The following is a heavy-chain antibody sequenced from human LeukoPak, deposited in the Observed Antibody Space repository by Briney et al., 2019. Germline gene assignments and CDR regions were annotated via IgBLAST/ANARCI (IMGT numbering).Heavy chain of an antibody. J-gene: IGHJ4*02. CDR3: AREVVHRAGYYDFWSGPY. V-gene: IGHV3-21*01. CDR1: GGSMSSRRFY. CDR2: ICCSSSYI. D-gene: IGHD3-3*01. Sequence: ETLSLTCTVSGGSMSSRRFYLVWDRQPPGKGLEWVSSICCSSSYIYYADSVKGRFTISRDNAKNSLYLQMNSLRAEDTAVYYCAREVVHRAGYYDFWSGPYWGQGTLVTVSS.